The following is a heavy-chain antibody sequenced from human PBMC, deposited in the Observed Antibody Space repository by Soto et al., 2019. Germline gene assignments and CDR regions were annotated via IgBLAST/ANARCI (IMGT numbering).Heavy chain of an antibody. D-gene: IGHD1-26*01. J-gene: IGHJ4*02. Sequence: QVQLVQSGAEVKKPGASVKVSCKASGYTFTSHGISWVRQAPGQGLEGMGWVSGYNDNTNYAQKFQGRVTMTTDTATTTAYMELRSLTSADTAVYYCSRDLWATVYFWCQGTLVTVSS. CDR1: GYTFTSHG. CDR2: VSGYNDNT. CDR3: SRDLWATVYF. V-gene: IGHV1-18*01.